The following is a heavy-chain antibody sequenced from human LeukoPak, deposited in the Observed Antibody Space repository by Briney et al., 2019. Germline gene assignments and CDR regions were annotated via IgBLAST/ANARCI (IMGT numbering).Heavy chain of an antibody. CDR2: ISGSGGST. J-gene: IGHJ4*02. CDR3: ARDWDPLSFDY. CDR1: GFTFSSYA. Sequence: GGSLRLSCAASGFTFSSYAMSWVRQAPGKGLEWVSAISGSGGSTYYADSVKGRFTISRDNAKNTLYLQMNSLRAEDTAVYYCARDWDPLSFDYWGQGTLVTVSS. D-gene: IGHD1-26*01. V-gene: IGHV3-23*01.